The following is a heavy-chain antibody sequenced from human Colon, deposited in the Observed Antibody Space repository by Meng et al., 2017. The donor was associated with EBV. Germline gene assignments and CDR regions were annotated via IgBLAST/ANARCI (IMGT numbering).Heavy chain of an antibody. D-gene: IGHD5-24*01. J-gene: IGHJ4*02. CDR2: IYYSGST. CDR1: GGSISSGGYY. Sequence: QGQLQESGPGLVKPSQTPSLPCTVSGGSISSGGYYWSWIRQHPGKGLEWIGYIYYSGSTYYNPSLKSRVTISIDTSKNQFSLKLSSVTAADTAVYYCARGPSRWLQFSFDYWGQGTLVTVSS. CDR3: ARGPSRWLQFSFDY. V-gene: IGHV4-31*03.